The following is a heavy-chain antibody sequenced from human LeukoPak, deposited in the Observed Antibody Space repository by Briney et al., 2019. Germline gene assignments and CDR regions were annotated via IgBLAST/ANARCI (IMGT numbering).Heavy chain of an antibody. V-gene: IGHV3-21*01. CDR2: ITSSSSYI. CDR3: ARSYSSSRGTFDY. CDR1: GFTFSSYG. Sequence: GGSLRLSCAASGFTFSSYGMNWVRQAPGKGLEWVSSITSSSSYIYYADSVKGRFTISRDNAKNSLYLQMNSLRAEDTAVYCCARSYSSSRGTFDYWGQGTLVTVSS. J-gene: IGHJ4*02. D-gene: IGHD6-6*01.